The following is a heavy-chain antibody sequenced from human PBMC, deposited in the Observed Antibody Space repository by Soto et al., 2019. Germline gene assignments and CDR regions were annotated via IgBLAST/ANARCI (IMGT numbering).Heavy chain of an antibody. Sequence: SETLSLTCTVSGGSISSSSYYWGWIRQPPGKGLEWIGSIYYSGSTYYNPSLKSRVTISVDTSKNQFSLKLSCVTAADTAVYYCARHSGSSWYEYFQHWGQGTLVTVSS. CDR2: IYYSGST. D-gene: IGHD6-13*01. CDR3: ARHSGSSWYEYFQH. CDR1: GGSISSSSYY. J-gene: IGHJ1*01. V-gene: IGHV4-39*01.